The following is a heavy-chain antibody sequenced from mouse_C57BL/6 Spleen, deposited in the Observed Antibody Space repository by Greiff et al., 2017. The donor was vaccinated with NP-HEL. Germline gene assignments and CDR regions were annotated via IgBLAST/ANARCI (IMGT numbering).Heavy chain of an antibody. J-gene: IGHJ3*01. CDR1: GYTFTSYW. D-gene: IGHD4-1*01. CDR3: ATLTGPWFAY. Sequence: VQLQQPGAELVMPGASVKLSCKASGYTFTSYWMHWVKQRPGQGLEWIGEIDPSDSYTNYNQKFKGKSTLTVDKSCSTAYMQLSSLTSEDSAVYYCATLTGPWFAYWGQGTLVTVSA. CDR2: IDPSDSYT. V-gene: IGHV1-69*01.